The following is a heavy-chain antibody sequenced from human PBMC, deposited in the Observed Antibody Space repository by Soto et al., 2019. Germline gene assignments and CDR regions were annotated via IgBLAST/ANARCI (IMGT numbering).Heavy chain of an antibody. D-gene: IGHD3-3*01. CDR3: ASSPSVFGVVIPQGWFEP. CDR2: INHSGST. CDR1: GGSFSGYY. Sequence: SETLSLTCAVYGGSFSGYYWSWIRQPPGKGLEWIGEINHSGSTNYNPSLKSRVTISVDTSKNQFSLKLSSVTAADTAVYYCASSPSVFGVVIPQGWFEPWGQGTLVTVSS. J-gene: IGHJ5*02. V-gene: IGHV4-34*01.